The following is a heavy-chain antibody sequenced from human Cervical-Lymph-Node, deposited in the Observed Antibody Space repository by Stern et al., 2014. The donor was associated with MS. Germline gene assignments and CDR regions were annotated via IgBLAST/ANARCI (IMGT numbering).Heavy chain of an antibody. CDR1: GFTFSTHG. CDR2: ISFDGAKT. Sequence: VQLEESGGGVVQPGRSLRLSCSPSGFTFSTHGMDWVRQAPGKGPEWVALISFDGAKTYYADSVKGRFTISRDNPKNTLYLQMKSLRGEDTAVYYCARGSDWYPLDYWGQGTLVTVSS. CDR3: ARGSDWYPLDY. V-gene: IGHV3-30*03. D-gene: IGHD6-19*01. J-gene: IGHJ4*02.